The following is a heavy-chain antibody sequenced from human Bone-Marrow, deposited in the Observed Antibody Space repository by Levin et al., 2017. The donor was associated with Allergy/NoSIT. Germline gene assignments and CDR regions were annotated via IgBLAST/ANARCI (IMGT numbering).Heavy chain of an antibody. CDR3: ARQPLYSSGWYFDY. J-gene: IGHJ4*02. CDR2: IYYIGST. CDR1: GGSISGYY. V-gene: IGHV4-59*08. D-gene: IGHD6-19*01. Sequence: SCTVSGGSISGYYWSWIRQPPGKGLEWIGYIYYIGSTNYNPSLKSRVTVSLDTSKNQFSLRLTSVTAADTAMYYCARQPLYSSGWYFDYWGQGTLVTVSS.